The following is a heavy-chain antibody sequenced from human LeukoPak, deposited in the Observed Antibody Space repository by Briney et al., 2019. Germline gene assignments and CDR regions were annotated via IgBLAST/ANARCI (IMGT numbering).Heavy chain of an antibody. Sequence: ASVKVSCKASGGTFSSYAISWVRQAPGQGLEWMGGIIPIFGTANYAQKFQGRVTITADESTSTAYMELSSLRSEDTAVYYCARGSRLTTVAPSFDYWGQGTLVTVSS. J-gene: IGHJ4*02. CDR1: GGTFSSYA. D-gene: IGHD4-23*01. CDR2: IIPIFGTA. V-gene: IGHV1-69*13. CDR3: ARGSRLTTVAPSFDY.